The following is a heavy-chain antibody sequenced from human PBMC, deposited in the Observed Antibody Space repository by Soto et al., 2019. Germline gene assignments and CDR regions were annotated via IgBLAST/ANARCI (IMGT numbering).Heavy chain of an antibody. D-gene: IGHD4-17*01. CDR1: GFTFSSYS. J-gene: IGHJ4*02. CDR3: ARDSVNPAPHTSYGDYLVGEKDY. Sequence: GESLKISCAASGFTFSSYSMNWVRQAPGKGLEWVSSINSSSSYIYYADSVKGRFTISRDNAKNSLYLQMNSLRAEDTAVYYCARDSVNPAPHTSYGDYLVGEKDYWGQGTLVTVSS. V-gene: IGHV3-21*01. CDR2: INSSSSYI.